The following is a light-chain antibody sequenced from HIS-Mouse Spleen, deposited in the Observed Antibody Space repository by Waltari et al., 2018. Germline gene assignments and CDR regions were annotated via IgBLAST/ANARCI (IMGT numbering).Light chain of an antibody. CDR1: SSAVGGSNY. J-gene: IGLJ2*01. CDR2: EVS. V-gene: IGLV2-14*01. CDR3: SSYTSSSTLVV. Sequence: QSALTQPASVSGSPGQSITISCTGTSSAVGGSNYVSWYQQHPGKAPKLMIYEVSNRPSGVSNRFSGSKSGNTASLTISGLQAEDEADYYCSSYTSSSTLVVFGGGTKLTVL.